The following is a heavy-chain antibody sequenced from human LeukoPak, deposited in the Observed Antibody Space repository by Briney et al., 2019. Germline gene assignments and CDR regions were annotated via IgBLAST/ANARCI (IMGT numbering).Heavy chain of an antibody. Sequence: GGSLRLSCAASGFTFSSYEMNWVRQAPGKGLEWVSYISSSGSTIYYADSVKGRFTISRDNARNSLYLQMNSLRAEDTAVYYCAELGITMIGGVWGKGTAVTISS. V-gene: IGHV3-48*03. D-gene: IGHD3-10*02. CDR1: GFTFSSYE. CDR3: AELGITMIGGV. CDR2: ISSSGSTI. J-gene: IGHJ6*04.